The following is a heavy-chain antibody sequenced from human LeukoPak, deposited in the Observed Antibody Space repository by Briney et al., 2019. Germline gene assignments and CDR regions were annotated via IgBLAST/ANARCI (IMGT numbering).Heavy chain of an antibody. CDR1: GYTFTSYA. CDR3: ARGGGYSYGYSFAFDY. D-gene: IGHD5-18*01. V-gene: IGHV1-18*01. J-gene: IGHJ4*02. Sequence: VASVKVSCKASGYTFTSYAIHWVRQAPGQRLEWMGWISAYNGNTNYAQKLQGRVTMTTDTSTSTAYMELRSLRSDDTAVYYCARGGGYSYGYSFAFDYWGQGTLVTVSS. CDR2: ISAYNGNT.